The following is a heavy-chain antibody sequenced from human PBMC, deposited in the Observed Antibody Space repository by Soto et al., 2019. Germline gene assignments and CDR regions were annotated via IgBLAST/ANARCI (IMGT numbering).Heavy chain of an antibody. CDR1: GYTFTDYY. CDR3: ARRDRSGSFDY. Sequence: QVQLVQSGAEAKKTGASVKVSCKASGYTFTDYYIHWVRLAPGQGLDWMGWINPKSGLTSHAQNLRGRVTMTRDTSISTVYMELNRLTSDDRAIYYCARRDRSGSFDYWGQGTQVTVSS. D-gene: IGHD5-12*01. CDR2: INPKSGLT. J-gene: IGHJ4*02. V-gene: IGHV1-2*02.